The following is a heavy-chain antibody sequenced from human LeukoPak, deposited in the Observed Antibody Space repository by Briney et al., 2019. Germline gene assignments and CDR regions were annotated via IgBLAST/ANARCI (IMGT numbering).Heavy chain of an antibody. CDR2: ISAYNGNT. V-gene: IGHV1-18*01. D-gene: IGHD5-18*01. CDR3: ARWGIQLWLLEYYYYYYYMDV. CDR1: GYTFTSYG. J-gene: IGHJ6*03. Sequence: GASVKVSCKASGYTFTSYGISWVRQAPGQGLEWMGWISAYNGNTNYAQKLQGRVTMTTDTSTSTAYMELRSLRSDDTAVYYCARWGIQLWLLEYYYYYYYMDVWGKGTTVTVSS.